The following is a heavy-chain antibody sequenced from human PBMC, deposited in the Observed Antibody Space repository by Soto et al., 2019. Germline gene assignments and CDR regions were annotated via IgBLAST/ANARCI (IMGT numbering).Heavy chain of an antibody. CDR3: ARGLILWFGELSRRGGYYYYMDV. CDR2: IYYSGSL. CDR1: GGPISRNY. V-gene: IGHV4-59*12. Sequence: SETLSLTCSASGGPISRNYLSWIRQSPGKGLEWIGNIYYSGSLKYNPSLKSRVTILVDTSKNQISLRLSSVTAADAAVYYCARGLILWFGELSRRGGYYYYMDVWGKGTTVTVSS. D-gene: IGHD3-10*01. J-gene: IGHJ6*03.